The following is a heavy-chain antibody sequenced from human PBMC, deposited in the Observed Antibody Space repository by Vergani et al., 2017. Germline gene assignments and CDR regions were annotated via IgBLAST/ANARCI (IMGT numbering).Heavy chain of an antibody. CDR1: EYSFSNYW. CDR3: ARHTTYTDS. D-gene: IGHD1-1*01. CDR2: IYPADSDT. V-gene: IGHV5-51*01. J-gene: IGHJ4*02. Sequence: VELVQSGPEMRKPGESLKISCKGSEYSFSNYWIGWVRQMPGKVLEWMGIIYPADSDTRYSPSFQGHVTISADKSISTAFLQWDSLKASDTALYYCARHTTYTDSWGQETLVTVSS.